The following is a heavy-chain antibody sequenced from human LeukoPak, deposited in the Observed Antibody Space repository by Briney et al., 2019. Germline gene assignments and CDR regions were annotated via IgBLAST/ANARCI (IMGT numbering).Heavy chain of an antibody. V-gene: IGHV3-48*01. CDR1: GLTFSSYS. CDR2: ISSSSGTI. J-gene: IGHJ3*02. Sequence: GGSLRLSCATSGLTFSSYSMNWVRQAPGKGLEWVSYISSSSGTIYYADSVKGRFTISRDNAKNSLSLQMNSLRAEDTAVYYCAREGHCSTTSCALDAIEIWGQGTLVVVSS. D-gene: IGHD2-2*01. CDR3: AREGHCSTTSCALDAIEI.